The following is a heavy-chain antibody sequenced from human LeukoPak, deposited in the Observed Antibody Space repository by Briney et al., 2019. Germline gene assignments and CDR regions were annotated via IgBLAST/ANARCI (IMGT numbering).Heavy chain of an antibody. Sequence: SETLSLTCAVYGGSFSGYYWSWIRQPPGKGLEWIGEINHSGSTNYNPSLKSRVTISVDTSKNQFSLKLNSVTAADTAVYYCAREPIAAAGSGWFDPWGQGTLVTVSS. D-gene: IGHD6-13*01. CDR3: AREPIAAAGSGWFDP. CDR1: GGSFSGYY. J-gene: IGHJ5*02. V-gene: IGHV4-34*01. CDR2: INHSGST.